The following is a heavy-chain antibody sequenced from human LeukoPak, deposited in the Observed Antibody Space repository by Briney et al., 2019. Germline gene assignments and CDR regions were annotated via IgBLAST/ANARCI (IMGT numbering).Heavy chain of an antibody. CDR2: IYPGDSDI. CDR1: GYSFTSSW. V-gene: IGHV5-51*01. J-gene: IGHJ4*02. Sequence: GESLKISCEGSGYSFTSSWIGWVRQMPGKGLEWMGIIYPGDSDIRYSPSFQGQVTISADKSITTAYLQWSSLKASDTAIHYCARGLYCSGGSCRFDYWGQGTLVTVSS. CDR3: ARGLYCSGGSCRFDY. D-gene: IGHD2-15*01.